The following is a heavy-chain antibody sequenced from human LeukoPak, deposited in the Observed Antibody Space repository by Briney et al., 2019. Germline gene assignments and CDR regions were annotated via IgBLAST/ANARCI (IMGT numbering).Heavy chain of an antibody. CDR3: ARAWGYSGYARAEYFQH. CDR1: GYTFTSYY. Sequence: ASVKVSCKASGYTFTSYYMHWVRQAPGQGLEWMGIINPSGGSTSYAQKFQGRVTMTRDTSTSTVYMGLSSLRSEDTAVYYCARAWGYSGYARAEYFQHWGQGTLVTVSS. V-gene: IGHV1-46*01. CDR2: INPSGGST. J-gene: IGHJ1*01. D-gene: IGHD5-12*01.